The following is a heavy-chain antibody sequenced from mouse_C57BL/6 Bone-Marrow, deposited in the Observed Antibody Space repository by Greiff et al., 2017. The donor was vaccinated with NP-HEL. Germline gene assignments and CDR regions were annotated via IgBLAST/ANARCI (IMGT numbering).Heavy chain of an antibody. J-gene: IGHJ2*01. D-gene: IGHD1-1*01. Sequence: QVQLQQSGAELVKPGASVKLSCKASGYTFTSYWMQWVKQRPGQGLEWIGEIDPSDSYTNYNQKFKGKATLTVDTSSSTAYMQLSSLTSEDSAVYYCARRGTTVVRDYFDYWGQGTTLTVSS. CDR1: GYTFTSYW. CDR3: ARRGTTVVRDYFDY. CDR2: IDPSDSYT. V-gene: IGHV1-50*01.